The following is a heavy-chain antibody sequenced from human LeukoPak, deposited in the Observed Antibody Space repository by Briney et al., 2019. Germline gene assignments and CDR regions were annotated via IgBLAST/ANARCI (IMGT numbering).Heavy chain of an antibody. CDR2: ISGSGDST. D-gene: IGHD3-9*01. CDR3: ARPPSDNLLTGSLYYFDN. V-gene: IGHV3-23*01. Sequence: GGSLRVSCAASGFSFSSCAMSWVRQAPGKGLEWVSGISGSGDSTDYADSVKGRFTISRDNSKNTLYLQINSLRAEDTAVYYCARPPSDNLLTGSLYYFDNWGQGTLVTVSS. J-gene: IGHJ4*02. CDR1: GFSFSSCA.